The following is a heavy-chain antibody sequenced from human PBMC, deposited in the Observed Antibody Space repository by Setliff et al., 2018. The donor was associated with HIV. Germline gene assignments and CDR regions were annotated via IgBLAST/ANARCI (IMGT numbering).Heavy chain of an antibody. J-gene: IGHJ6*03. CDR2: IIPISGTA. D-gene: IGHD3-3*01. Sequence: ASVKVSCKASGGTFSNYGMSWVRQAPGQGLEWMGGIIPISGTANYAQKLQGRVTLTTDTSTSTAYMELRSLRFDDTAVYYCARDRGGGLQFLEWTGQYYMDVWGKGTTVTVSS. V-gene: IGHV1-69*05. CDR1: GGTFSNYG. CDR3: ARDRGGGLQFLEWTGQYYMDV.